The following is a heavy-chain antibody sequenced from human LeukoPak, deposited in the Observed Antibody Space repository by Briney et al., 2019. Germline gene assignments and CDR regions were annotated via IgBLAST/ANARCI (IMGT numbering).Heavy chain of an antibody. CDR2: IRYDGSNK. D-gene: IGHD2-2*01. J-gene: IGHJ4*02. CDR1: GFTFSDYG. CDR3: AKERYCSTTTCPFDS. Sequence: GGSLRLSCAASGFTFSDYGMHWVRQAPGKGLEWVAFIRYDGSNKYYADSVKGRFTISRDNSKNALFLQMNSLRAEDTAVYYCAKERYCSTTTCPFDSWGQGTLVTVSS. V-gene: IGHV3-30*02.